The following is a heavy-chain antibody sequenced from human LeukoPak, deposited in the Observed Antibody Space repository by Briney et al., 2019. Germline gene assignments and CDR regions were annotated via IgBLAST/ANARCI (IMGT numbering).Heavy chain of an antibody. V-gene: IGHV4-4*02. J-gene: IGHJ3*02. CDR1: GGSISSSNW. CDR2: IYHSGST. CDR3: ARELVGATDHDAFDI. Sequence: SETLSLTCAVSGGSISSSNWWSWVRQPPGKGLEWIGEIYHSGSTNYNPSLKSRVTISVDKSKNQFSLKLSSATAADTAVYYCARELVGATDHDAFDIWGQGTMVTVSS. D-gene: IGHD1-26*01.